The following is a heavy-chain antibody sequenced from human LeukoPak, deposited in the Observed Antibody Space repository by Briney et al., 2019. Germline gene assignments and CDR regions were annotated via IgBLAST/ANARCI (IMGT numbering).Heavy chain of an antibody. J-gene: IGHJ4*02. CDR3: ARRPDYYGSGNYFDY. D-gene: IGHD3-10*01. CDR2: IYPADSDT. V-gene: IGHV5-51*01. CDR1: GDSFTNNYW. Sequence: GESLKISCKGSGDSFTNNYWIAWVRQMPGKGLECVGIIYPADSDTRYGPSFQGQVTISVDKSITTAYLQWSSLKASDTAMYYCARRPDYYGSGNYFDYWGQGTLVTVSS.